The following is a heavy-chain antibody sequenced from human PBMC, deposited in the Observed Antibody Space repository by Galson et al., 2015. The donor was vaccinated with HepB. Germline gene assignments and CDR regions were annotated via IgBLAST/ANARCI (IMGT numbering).Heavy chain of an antibody. Sequence: SETLSLTCTVSGGSISSSNWWSWVRQPPGKGLEWIGEIYHSGSTNYNPSLKSRVTISVDKSKNRFSLKLSSVTAADTAVYYCARASDSGYGLGLRDNWFDPWGQGTLVTVSS. CDR3: ARASDSGYGLGLRDNWFDP. CDR1: GGSISSSNW. V-gene: IGHV4-4*02. J-gene: IGHJ5*02. D-gene: IGHD5-12*01. CDR2: IYHSGST.